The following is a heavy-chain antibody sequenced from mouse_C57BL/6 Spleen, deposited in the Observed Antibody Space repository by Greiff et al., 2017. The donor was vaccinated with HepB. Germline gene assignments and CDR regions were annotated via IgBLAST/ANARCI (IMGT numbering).Heavy chain of an antibody. J-gene: IGHJ4*01. CDR1: GFSFNTYA. D-gene: IGHD1-1*01. V-gene: IGHV10-1*01. CDR2: IRSKSNNYAT. CDR3: VRHQGLLGAMDY. Sequence: EVHLVESGGGLVQPKGSLKLSCAASGFSFNTYAMNWVRQAPGKGLEWVARIRSKSNNYATYYADSVKDRFTISRDDSESMLYLQMNNLKTEDTAMYYCVRHQGLLGAMDYWGQGTSVTVSS.